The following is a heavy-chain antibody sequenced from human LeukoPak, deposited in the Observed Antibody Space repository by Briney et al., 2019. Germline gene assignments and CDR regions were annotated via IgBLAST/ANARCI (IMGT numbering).Heavy chain of an antibody. CDR1: GITLSNYG. Sequence: GGSLRLSCAVSGITLSNYGMSWVRQAPGRGLEWVAGISGSGGSTNYADSVKGRFTLSRDNSKNTIYLQMSSLRAEDTAIYYCGSDPNGDYVGALGYWGRGTLVTVSS. V-gene: IGHV3-23*01. CDR2: ISGSGGST. D-gene: IGHD4-17*01. J-gene: IGHJ4*01. CDR3: GSDPNGDYVGALGY.